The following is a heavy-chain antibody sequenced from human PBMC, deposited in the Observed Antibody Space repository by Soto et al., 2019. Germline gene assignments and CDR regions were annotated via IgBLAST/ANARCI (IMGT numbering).Heavy chain of an antibody. CDR1: GFTFTSSA. Sequence: SVKVSCKASGFTFTSSAVQWVRQARGQRLEWIGWIVVGSGNTNYAQKFQERVTITRDMSTSTAYMELSSLRSEDTAVYYCAASYYYDSSGYWRSYYYYGMDVWGQGTTVTVSS. J-gene: IGHJ6*02. CDR3: AASYYYDSSGYWRSYYYYGMDV. CDR2: IVVGSGNT. V-gene: IGHV1-58*01. D-gene: IGHD3-22*01.